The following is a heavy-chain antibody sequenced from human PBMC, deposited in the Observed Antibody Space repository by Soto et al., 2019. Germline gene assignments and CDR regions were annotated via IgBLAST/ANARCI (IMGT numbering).Heavy chain of an antibody. V-gene: IGHV4-61*01. Sequence: SETLSLTCTVSGVSVSSGSYYWSWIRQPPGQGLEWSGYIYDGGSTIYNPSLKSRVSISVDTSKNQFSLKLSSVTAADTAVYYCARTVTTVTKGGYYYYYGMDVWGQGTTVTVSS. CDR3: ARTVTTVTKGGYYYYYGMDV. CDR2: IYDGGST. J-gene: IGHJ6*02. CDR1: GVSVSSGSYY. D-gene: IGHD4-17*01.